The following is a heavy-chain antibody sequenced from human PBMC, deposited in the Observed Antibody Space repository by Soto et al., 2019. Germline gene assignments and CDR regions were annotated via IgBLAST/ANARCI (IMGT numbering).Heavy chain of an antibody. CDR3: XXXXXXXTATYFQY. V-gene: IGHV3-64*01. CDR2: ISSNGGST. D-gene: IGHD2-21*02. Sequence: EVQLVESGGGLVQPGGSLRLSCAASGFTFSSYAMHWVRQAPGKGLEYVSAISSNGGSTHYANSVKGRFIISRDNSKNTLYLQMXSLXXXXXXXXXXXXXXXXXTATYFQYWGQGTLVT. J-gene: IGHJ1*01. CDR1: GFTFSSYA.